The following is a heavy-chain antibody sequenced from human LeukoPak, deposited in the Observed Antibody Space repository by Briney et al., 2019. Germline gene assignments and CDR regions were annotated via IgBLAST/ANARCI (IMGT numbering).Heavy chain of an antibody. CDR3: ARLAVVGATVGFDF. V-gene: IGHV3-7*01. J-gene: IGHJ4*02. CDR1: GFSFSTFW. D-gene: IGHD1-26*01. Sequence: GGSLRLSCAASGFSFSTFWMGWVRQAPGKGLDWVANINQDEGEIYYADSVRGRFTISRDNAKNSLFWQMNSLRVKDTALYYCARLAVVGATVGFDFWGQGTLVTVSS. CDR2: INQDEGEI.